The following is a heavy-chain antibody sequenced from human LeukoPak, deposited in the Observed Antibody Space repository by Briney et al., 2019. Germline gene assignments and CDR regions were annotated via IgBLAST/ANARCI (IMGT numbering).Heavy chain of an antibody. CDR3: AKLTDSSGYYFLYFDY. V-gene: IGHV3-23*01. D-gene: IGHD3-22*01. CDR2: ISAGGGST. CDR1: GFTFSTYV. Sequence: PGGSLRLSCAASGFTFSTYVMSWVRQAPGKGLDWVSAISAGGGSTYYADSVKGRFTISRDNSKNTLYLQMNSLRAEDTAVYYCAKLTDSSGYYFLYFDYWGQGTLVTVSS. J-gene: IGHJ4*02.